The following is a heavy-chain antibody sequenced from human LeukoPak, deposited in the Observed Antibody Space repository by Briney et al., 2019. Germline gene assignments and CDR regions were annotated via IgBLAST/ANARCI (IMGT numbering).Heavy chain of an antibody. J-gene: IGHJ4*02. V-gene: IGHV3-53*01. CDR1: GFIVSDNY. D-gene: IGHD3-10*01. CDR3: AREDRGSGSFDY. CDR2: IYSGGTT. Sequence: GGSLRLSCAAAGFIVSDNYMSWVRQAPGKGLEWVSVIYSGGTTYYADSVKGRFTISRDNSKNTVYLQMNGLRADDTAVYYCAREDRGSGSFDYWGQGTLVTVSS.